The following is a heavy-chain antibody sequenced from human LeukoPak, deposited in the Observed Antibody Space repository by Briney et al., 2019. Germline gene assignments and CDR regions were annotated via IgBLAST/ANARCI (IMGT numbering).Heavy chain of an antibody. Sequence: GGSLRLSCAASGFTFSSYGMHWVRQAPGKGLEWVAVISYDGSNKYYADSVKGRFTISRDNSKNTLYLQMNSLRAEDTAVYYCAKDPRLGKALYYFDYWGQGTLVTVSS. CDR2: ISYDGSNK. J-gene: IGHJ4*02. V-gene: IGHV3-30*18. CDR3: AKDPRLGKALYYFDY. D-gene: IGHD7-27*01. CDR1: GFTFSSYG.